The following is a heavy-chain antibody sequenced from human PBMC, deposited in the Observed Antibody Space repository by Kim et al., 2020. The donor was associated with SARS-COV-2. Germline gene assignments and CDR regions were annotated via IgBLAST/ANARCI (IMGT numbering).Heavy chain of an antibody. CDR2: IIPIFGTA. J-gene: IGHJ6*02. D-gene: IGHD1-26*01. CDR1: GGTFSSYA. Sequence: SVKVSCKASGGTFSSYAISWVRQAPGQGLEWMGGIIPIFGTANYAQKFQGRVTITADESTSTAYMELSSLRSEDTAVYYCARDTNQPDSGSYLRDYYYGMDVWGQGTTVTVSS. V-gene: IGHV1-69*13. CDR3: ARDTNQPDSGSYLRDYYYGMDV.